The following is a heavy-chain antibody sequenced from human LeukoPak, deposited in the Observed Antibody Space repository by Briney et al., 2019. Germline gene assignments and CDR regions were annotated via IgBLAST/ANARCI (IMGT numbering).Heavy chain of an antibody. J-gene: IGHJ1*01. Sequence: GGSLRLSCAASGFTFSSYAMSWVRQAPGKGLEWVSAISGSGGSTYYADSVKGRFTISRDNSKNTLYLQMNSLRAEDTAVYYCAKDGMIVVVIRAEYFQHWGQGNLVTVSS. CDR3: AKDGMIVVVIRAEYFQH. D-gene: IGHD3-22*01. CDR2: ISGSGGST. V-gene: IGHV3-23*01. CDR1: GFTFSSYA.